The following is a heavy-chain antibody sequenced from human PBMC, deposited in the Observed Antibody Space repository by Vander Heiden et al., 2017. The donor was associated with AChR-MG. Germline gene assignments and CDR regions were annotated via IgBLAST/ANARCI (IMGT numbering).Heavy chain of an antibody. CDR2: MNPYTGGT. Sequence: QVQLVQSGAEVKKPGASVTVSCKASGYTFTAYYLHWVRQAPGQGLEWVGWMNPYTGGTNYARRFKCRVTMTRDTSISTAYMEVTGLRHDDTAVYYCARDRDASMASFYFYGMDVWGQGTTVTVSS. D-gene: IGHD5-18*01. J-gene: IGHJ6*02. CDR1: GYTFTAYY. CDR3: ARDRDASMASFYFYGMDV. V-gene: IGHV1-2*02.